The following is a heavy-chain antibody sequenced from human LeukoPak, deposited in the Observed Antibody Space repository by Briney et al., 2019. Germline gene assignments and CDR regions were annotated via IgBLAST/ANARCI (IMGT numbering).Heavy chain of an antibody. CDR1: GFTFSSYW. CDR2: INQNGSDK. Sequence: GGSLRLSCAASGFTFSSYWMHWVRQAPGKGLEWVAYINQNGSDKYYVDSVKGRFTISRDNAKKSLYLQMNSLRVEDTAVYYCVRDWGAYYYDISGYYPFDYWGQGTLVTVSS. D-gene: IGHD3-22*01. J-gene: IGHJ4*02. CDR3: VRDWGAYYYDISGYYPFDY. V-gene: IGHV3-7*01.